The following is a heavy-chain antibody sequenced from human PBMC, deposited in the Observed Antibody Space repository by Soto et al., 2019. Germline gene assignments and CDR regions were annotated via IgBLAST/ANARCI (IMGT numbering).Heavy chain of an antibody. J-gene: IGHJ6*02. CDR3: ARVTEVAAAEDGMDV. Sequence: QVQLQESGPGLVKPSQTLSLTCTVSGGSISSGGYYWSWIRQHPVKGLEWIGYIYYRGSTYYNPSLKSRVTISVDTSKNQFSLKLSSVTAADTAVYYCARVTEVAAAEDGMDVWGQGTTVTVSS. CDR1: GGSISSGGYY. V-gene: IGHV4-31*03. CDR2: IYYRGST. D-gene: IGHD6-13*01.